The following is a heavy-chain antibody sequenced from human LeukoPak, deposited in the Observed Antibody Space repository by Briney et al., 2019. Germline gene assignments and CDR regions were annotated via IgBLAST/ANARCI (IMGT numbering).Heavy chain of an antibody. Sequence: NPWGSLRLSCAASGFTFSSYNMNWVRQAPGKGLEWVSSITSSSSYIYYADSVKGRFTVSRDNAKNSLFLQMNSMTAEDTAVYYCARDPYSVGYWNYYYYYMDVWGKGTTVTISS. CDR2: ITSSSSYI. J-gene: IGHJ6*03. V-gene: IGHV3-21*01. D-gene: IGHD1-26*01. CDR3: ARDPYSVGYWNYYYYYMDV. CDR1: GFTFSSYN.